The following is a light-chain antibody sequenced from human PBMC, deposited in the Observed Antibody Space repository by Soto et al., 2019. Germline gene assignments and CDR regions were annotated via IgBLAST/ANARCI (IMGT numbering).Light chain of an antibody. CDR3: ISYTGSSTLYV. CDR2: EVR. V-gene: IGLV2-14*01. J-gene: IGLJ1*01. Sequence: HSVLTHPASVSGSPGESITISCTGTSNDVGGYNFVSWYQQHPGKAPKLMISEVRNRPSGVSNRFSGSKYGNTASLTISGLQAEDEADYYCISYTGSSTLYVFGTGTKVTVL. CDR1: SNDVGGYNF.